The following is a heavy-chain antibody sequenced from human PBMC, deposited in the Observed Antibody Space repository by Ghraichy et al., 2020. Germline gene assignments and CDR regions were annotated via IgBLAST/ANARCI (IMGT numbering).Heavy chain of an antibody. J-gene: IGHJ6*02. CDR2: ISWDGGST. V-gene: IGHV3-43*01. Sequence: LSLTCAASGFTFDDYTMHWVRQAQGKGLEWVSLISWDGGSTYYADSVKGRFTISRDNSKNSLYLQMNSLRTEDTALYYCAKDMGYSSSWGYYYGMDVWGQGTTVTVSS. CDR1: GFTFDDYT. D-gene: IGHD6-13*01. CDR3: AKDMGYSSSWGYYYGMDV.